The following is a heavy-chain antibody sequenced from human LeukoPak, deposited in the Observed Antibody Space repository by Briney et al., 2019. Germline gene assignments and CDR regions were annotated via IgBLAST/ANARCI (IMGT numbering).Heavy chain of an antibody. CDR1: GYTFTGYY. D-gene: IGHD4-17*01. CDR2: INPNSGGT. Sequence: GASVKVSCKASGYTFTGYYMHWVRQAPGQGLGWMGRINPNSGGTNYAQKFRGRVTMTRDTSISTAYMELSRLRSDDTAVYYCARHDYGDYYAFDIWGQGTMVTVSS. CDR3: ARHDYGDYYAFDI. V-gene: IGHV1-2*06. J-gene: IGHJ3*02.